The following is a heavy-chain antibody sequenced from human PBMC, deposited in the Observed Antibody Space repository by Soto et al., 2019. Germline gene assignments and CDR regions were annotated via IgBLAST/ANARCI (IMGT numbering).Heavy chain of an antibody. J-gene: IGHJ5*02. D-gene: IGHD4-17*01. V-gene: IGHV1-3*01. CDR1: GYTFTSYA. CDR2: INAGNGNT. Sequence: GASVKVSCKASGYTFTSYAMHWVRQAPGQRLEWMGWINAGNGNTKYAQKLQGRVTMTTDTSTSTAYMELRSLRSDDTAVYYCARDYGDYVWFDPWGQGTLVTVSS. CDR3: ARDYGDYVWFDP.